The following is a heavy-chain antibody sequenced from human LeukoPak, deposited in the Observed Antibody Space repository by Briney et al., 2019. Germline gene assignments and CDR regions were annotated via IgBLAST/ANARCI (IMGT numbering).Heavy chain of an antibody. D-gene: IGHD4-23*01. V-gene: IGHV1-18*01. CDR1: GYTFTSYG. J-gene: IGHJ4*02. CDR3: ARFLMTTVVTPFDY. CDR2: ISAYNGNT. Sequence: ASVKVSCKASGYTFTSYGISWVRQAPGQGLEGMGWISAYNGNTNYAQKLQGRVTMTTDTSTSTAYMELRSLRSDDTAVYYCARFLMTTVVTPFDYWGQGTLVTVSS.